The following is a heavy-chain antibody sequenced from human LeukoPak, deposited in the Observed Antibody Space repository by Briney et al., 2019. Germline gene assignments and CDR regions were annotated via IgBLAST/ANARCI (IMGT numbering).Heavy chain of an antibody. CDR3: ARGPFFRLVTRKFDY. D-gene: IGHD3/OR15-3a*01. CDR2: INHSGST. CDR1: GGSFSGYY. Sequence: SETLSLTCALYGGSFSGYYWSWIRQPPGKGLKWIGEINHSGSTNYNPSLKSRVTISVATSKNQFSLKLCFVTAADTAVYYCARGPFFRLVTRKFDYWGQGTLVTLSS. V-gene: IGHV4-34*01. J-gene: IGHJ4*02.